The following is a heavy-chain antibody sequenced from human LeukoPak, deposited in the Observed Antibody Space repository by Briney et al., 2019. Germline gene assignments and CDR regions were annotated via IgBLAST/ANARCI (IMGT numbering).Heavy chain of an antibody. V-gene: IGHV1-69*04. CDR2: IIPILGIA. Sequence: SVKVSCKASGGTFSSYVISWVRQAPGQGLEWMGRIIPILGIANYAQKFQGRVSITADKSTSTAYMELSSLRSEDTAVYYCASPPADYYDSRDYFDYWGQGTLVTVSS. D-gene: IGHD3-22*01. CDR3: ASPPADYYDSRDYFDY. J-gene: IGHJ4*02. CDR1: GGTFSSYV.